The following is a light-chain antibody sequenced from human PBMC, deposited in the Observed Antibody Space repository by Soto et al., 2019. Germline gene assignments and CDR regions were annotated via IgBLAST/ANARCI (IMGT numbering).Light chain of an antibody. V-gene: IGKV1-9*01. CDR1: KAIGSS. CDR2: GAS. J-gene: IGKJ4*01. Sequence: IQLTQSPSSLSASVGDSVTITCRASKAIGSSFAWYQQKPGKVPKVLIYGASTLQNGAPSRFSGSGSGTDFTLTISSLQPEDFATYYCQQLNSYPLTFGGGTKVDIK. CDR3: QQLNSYPLT.